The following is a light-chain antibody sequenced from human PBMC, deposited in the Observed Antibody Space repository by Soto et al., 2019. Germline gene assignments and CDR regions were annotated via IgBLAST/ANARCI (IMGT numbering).Light chain of an antibody. J-gene: IGKJ1*01. CDR3: QQYKDWPRT. CDR2: GPS. CDR1: QTIGNN. Sequence: EIVMTQSPATLSVSPGERVTISCRASQTIGNNLAWYQHKPGQAPRLLIYGPSTRATGMPARFSGSGSGTEFTLTISSLQSEDFAVYYCQQYKDWPRTFGQGTKVEI. V-gene: IGKV3-15*01.